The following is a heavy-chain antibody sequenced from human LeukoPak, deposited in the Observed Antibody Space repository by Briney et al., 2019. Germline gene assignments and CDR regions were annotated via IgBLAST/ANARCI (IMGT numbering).Heavy chain of an antibody. CDR2: ISNNGGYT. CDR1: GFTFSNYA. Sequence: GGSLRLSCSASGFTFSNYAMHWVRQAPGKGLEWVSAISNNGGYTYYADSVQGRFTISRDNSKSTLCLQMNSLRAEDTAVYYCAKQLGYCSDGSCYSPYWGQGTLVTVSS. CDR3: AKQLGYCSDGSCYSPY. V-gene: IGHV3-23*01. J-gene: IGHJ4*02. D-gene: IGHD2-15*01.